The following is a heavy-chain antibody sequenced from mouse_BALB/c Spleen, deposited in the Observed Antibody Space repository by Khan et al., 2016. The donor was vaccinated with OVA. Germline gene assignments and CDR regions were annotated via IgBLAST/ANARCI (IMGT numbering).Heavy chain of an antibody. J-gene: IGHJ3*01. Sequence: QVQLKQSGAELARPGASVKMSCKASGYTFTSYTIHWIKKRPGQGLEWIGYINPSNGYTNYNQKFKDKATLTTDKSSTTAYLQLSSRTSYYSAVDNCVRDGAYHRNDGWFAYWGQGTLVTVSA. D-gene: IGHD2-14*01. CDR2: INPSNGYT. V-gene: IGHV1-4*01. CDR3: VRDGAYHRNDGWFAY. CDR1: GYTFTSYT.